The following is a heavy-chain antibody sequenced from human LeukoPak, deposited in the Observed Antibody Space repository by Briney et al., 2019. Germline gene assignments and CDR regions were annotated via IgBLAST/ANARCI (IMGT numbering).Heavy chain of an antibody. CDR2: ISYDGSNK. D-gene: IGHD6-19*01. V-gene: IGHV3-30*04. CDR3: ARVDSSGWYESDY. J-gene: IGHJ4*02. Sequence: PGRSLRLSCAASGFTFSSYAMHRVRQAPGKGLEWVAVISYDGSNKYYADSVKGRFTISRDNSKNTLYLQMNSLRAEDTAVYYCARVDSSGWYESDYWGQGTLVTVSS. CDR1: GFTFSSYA.